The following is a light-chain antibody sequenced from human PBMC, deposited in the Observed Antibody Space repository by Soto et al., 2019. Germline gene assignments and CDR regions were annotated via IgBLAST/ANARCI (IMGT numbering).Light chain of an antibody. CDR1: SSNIGAGYD. J-gene: IGLJ1*01. CDR3: QSSDSSLSGYV. CDR2: GNS. Sequence: QCVLTQPPSVSSAPGQRVTISCTGSSSNIGAGYDVHWYQQLPGTAPKLPIYGNSNRPSGVPDRFSGSKSGTSASLAITGLQAEDEADYYCQSSDSSLSGYVFGTRTKVTVL. V-gene: IGLV1-40*01.